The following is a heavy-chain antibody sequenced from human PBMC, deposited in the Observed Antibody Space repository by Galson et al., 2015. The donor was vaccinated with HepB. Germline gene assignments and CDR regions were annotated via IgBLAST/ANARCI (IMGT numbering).Heavy chain of an antibody. CDR3: ARDLTEYSSGWSTDS. CDR2: ISYDGSNK. J-gene: IGHJ4*02. Sequence: SLRLSCAASGFTFSSYAMHWVRQAPGKGLEWVAVISYDGSNKYYADSVKGRFTISRDNSKNTLYLQMNSLRAEDTAVYYCARDLTEYSSGWSTDSWGQGTLVTVSS. CDR1: GFTFSSYA. D-gene: IGHD6-19*01. V-gene: IGHV3-30-3*01.